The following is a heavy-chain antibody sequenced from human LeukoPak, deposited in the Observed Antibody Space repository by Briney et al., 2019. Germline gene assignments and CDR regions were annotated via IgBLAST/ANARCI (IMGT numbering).Heavy chain of an antibody. CDR2: IYYSGST. V-gene: IGHV4-39*01. D-gene: IGHD3-22*01. CDR3: ARRLLDYYDSSGYTPIDY. Sequence: SETLSLTCTVSGGSISSGSYYWGWIRQPPGKGLEWIGSIYYSGSTYYNPSLKSRVTISVDTSKNQFSLKLSSVTAADTAVYYCARRLLDYYDSSGYTPIDYWGQGTLVTVSS. J-gene: IGHJ4*02. CDR1: GGSISSGSYY.